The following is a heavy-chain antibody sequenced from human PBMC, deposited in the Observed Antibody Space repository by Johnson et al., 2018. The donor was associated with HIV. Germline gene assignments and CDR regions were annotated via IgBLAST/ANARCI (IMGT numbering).Heavy chain of an antibody. D-gene: IGHD1-7*01. CDR2: ISSKAYGGTT. V-gene: IGHV3-49*04. CDR3: TRVNRNLGIEAFDI. J-gene: IGHJ3*02. Sequence: VQLVESGGGLVQPGGSLRLSCTASGFTFGDYAMSWVRQARGKGLEWVGFISSKAYGGTTEYAASVKGRFTISRDDSKSIAYLQMNSLKTEDTAVYYCTRVNRNLGIEAFDIWGQGTMVTVSS. CDR1: GFTFGDYA.